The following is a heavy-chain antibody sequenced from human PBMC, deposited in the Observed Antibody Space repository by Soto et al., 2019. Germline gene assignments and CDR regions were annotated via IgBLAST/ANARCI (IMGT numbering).Heavy chain of an antibody. V-gene: IGHV1-69*13. CDR3: ASSVTMVRGVIIPELDAFDI. J-gene: IGHJ3*02. Sequence: ASVKVSCKASGVTFSSYAISWVRQAPGQGLEWMGGIIPIFGTANYAQEFQGRVTITADESTSTAYMELSSLRSEDTAVYYCASSVTMVRGVIIPELDAFDIWGQGTMVTVSS. CDR2: IIPIFGTA. D-gene: IGHD3-10*01. CDR1: GVTFSSYA.